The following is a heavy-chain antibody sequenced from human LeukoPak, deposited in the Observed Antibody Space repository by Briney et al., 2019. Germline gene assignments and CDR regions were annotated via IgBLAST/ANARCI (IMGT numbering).Heavy chain of an antibody. Sequence: SETLSLTCTVSGGSISSYYWSWIRQPPGKGLEWIGEIYHSGSTNYNPSLKSRVTISVDKSKNQFSLKLSSVTAADTAVYYCARVHDYDFWSGYSAPRDAFDIWGQGTMVTVSS. CDR2: IYHSGST. V-gene: IGHV4-59*12. CDR1: GGSISSYY. J-gene: IGHJ3*02. CDR3: ARVHDYDFWSGYSAPRDAFDI. D-gene: IGHD3-3*01.